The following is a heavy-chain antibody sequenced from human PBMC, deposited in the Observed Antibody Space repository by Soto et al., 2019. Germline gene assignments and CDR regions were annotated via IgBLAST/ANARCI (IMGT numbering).Heavy chain of an antibody. D-gene: IGHD3-22*01. V-gene: IGHV4-38-2*01. CDR1: GYSISSGYY. CDR3: ARVGPWVPYYYDSSPYTFENWFDP. Sequence: SETLSLTCAVSGYSISSGYYWGWLRQPPGKGLEWIGSSYHGGSTYYNPSLNSRVTLSIDMTNNHVSLILNSVTAADTAVYYCARVGPWVPYYYDSSPYTFENWFDPWGQGTLVTVSS. J-gene: IGHJ5*02. CDR2: SYHGGST.